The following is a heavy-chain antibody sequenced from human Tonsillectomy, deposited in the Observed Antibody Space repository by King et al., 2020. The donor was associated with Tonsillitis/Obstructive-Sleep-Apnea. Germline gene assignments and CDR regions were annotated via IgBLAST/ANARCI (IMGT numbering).Heavy chain of an antibody. V-gene: IGHV3-11*01. Sequence: QLVQSGGGLVKPGGSLRLSCAASGFTFSDYYMSWIRQAPGKGLEWVSYISRSGTIIYYADSVKGRFTISRDNAKNSLYLQMNSLRAEDTAVYYCAREWGRYYDSSGHPDAFDIWGQGTMVTVSS. D-gene: IGHD3-22*01. CDR1: GFTFSDYY. CDR3: AREWGRYYDSSGHPDAFDI. CDR2: ISRSGTII. J-gene: IGHJ3*02.